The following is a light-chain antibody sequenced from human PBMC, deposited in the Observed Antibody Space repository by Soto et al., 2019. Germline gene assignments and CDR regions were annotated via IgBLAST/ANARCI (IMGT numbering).Light chain of an antibody. CDR1: QRVSSNY. Sequence: EIVMTQSPATLSVSPGDRATLSCRASQRVSSNYLAWYQQRPGQAPRLLIYGASSRATGIPDRFSGSGSGTDFTLTISRLEPEDFAVYYCQQYGSSPRTFGPGTKVDIK. CDR2: GAS. J-gene: IGKJ3*01. CDR3: QQYGSSPRT. V-gene: IGKV3-20*01.